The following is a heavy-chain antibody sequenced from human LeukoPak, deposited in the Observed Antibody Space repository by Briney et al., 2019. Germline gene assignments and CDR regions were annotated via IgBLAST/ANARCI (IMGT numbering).Heavy chain of an antibody. D-gene: IGHD6-13*01. CDR3: ARDNAGSGWFDP. J-gene: IGHJ5*02. CDR2: INHSGNT. Sequence: PSETLSLTCTVSGGSIRSGSYYGAWIRQPPGKGLEWIASINHSGNTYYNPSLKSRVTISVDTSKNQFSLKLSSVTAADTAVYYCARDNAGSGWFDPWGQGTLVTVSS. CDR1: GGSIRSGSYY. V-gene: IGHV4-39*07.